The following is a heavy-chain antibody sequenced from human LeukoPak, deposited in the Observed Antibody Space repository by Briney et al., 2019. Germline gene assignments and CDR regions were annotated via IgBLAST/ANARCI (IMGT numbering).Heavy chain of an antibody. CDR2: IYYSGST. CDR1: GGSISSSRYY. Sequence: PSETLSLTCTVSGGSISSSRYYWGWIRQPPGKGLEWIGSIYYSGSTYYNPSLNSRVTISVDTSKNQFSLKLSSVTAADTAVYYCAKATSHDAFDIWGQGTMVTVSS. J-gene: IGHJ3*02. CDR3: AKATSHDAFDI. V-gene: IGHV4-39*01. D-gene: IGHD2-2*01.